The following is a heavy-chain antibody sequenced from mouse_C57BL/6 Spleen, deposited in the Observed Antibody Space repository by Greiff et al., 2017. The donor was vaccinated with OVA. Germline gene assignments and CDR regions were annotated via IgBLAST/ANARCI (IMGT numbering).Heavy chain of an antibody. Sequence: VKLMESGAELVKPGASVKISCKASGYAFSSYWMNWVKQRPGKGLEWIGQIYPGDGDTNYNGKFKGKATLTADKSSSTAYMQLSSLTSEDSAVYFCAQNYYGSSWGYWGQGTTLTVSS. D-gene: IGHD1-1*01. J-gene: IGHJ2*01. CDR2: IYPGDGDT. CDR3: AQNYYGSSWGY. CDR1: GYAFSSYW. V-gene: IGHV1-80*01.